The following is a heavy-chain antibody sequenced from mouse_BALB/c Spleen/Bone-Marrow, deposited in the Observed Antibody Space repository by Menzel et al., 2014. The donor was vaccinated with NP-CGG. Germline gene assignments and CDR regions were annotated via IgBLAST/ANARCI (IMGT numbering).Heavy chain of an antibody. J-gene: IGHJ2*01. V-gene: IGHV1S130*01. Sequence: VQLVESGSVLVRPGASVKLSCKASGYTFTSSWMHWAKRRPGQGLEWIGEIHPNSGNTNYNEKFKGKATLTVDTSSSTAYVDLSSLTSEDSAVYYCARGGYGNYYFDYWGQGTTLTVSS. CDR3: ARGGYGNYYFDY. D-gene: IGHD2-1*01. CDR1: GYTFTSSW. CDR2: IHPNSGNT.